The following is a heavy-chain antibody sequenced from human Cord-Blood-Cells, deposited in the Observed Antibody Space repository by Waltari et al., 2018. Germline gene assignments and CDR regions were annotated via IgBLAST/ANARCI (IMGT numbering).Heavy chain of an antibody. CDR2: IYHSGST. J-gene: IGHJ4*02. CDR1: GYSISSGYY. V-gene: IGHV4-38-2*01. CDR3: ASGPRLTSLKPITMVQGVIDY. D-gene: IGHD3-10*01. Sequence: QVQLQESGPGLVKPSETLSLTCAVSGYSISSGYYWGWIRQPPGKGLEWIGSIYHSGSTYYNPSLKSRVTISVDTSKNQFSLKLSSVTAADTAVYYCASGPRLTSLKPITMVQGVIDYWGQGTLVTVSS.